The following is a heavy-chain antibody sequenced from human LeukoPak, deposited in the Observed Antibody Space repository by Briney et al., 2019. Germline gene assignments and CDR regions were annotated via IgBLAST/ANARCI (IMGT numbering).Heavy chain of an antibody. CDR1: GYTFTGYY. CDR3: ARVVNRGWFDP. D-gene: IGHD1-14*01. Sequence: ASVKVSCKASGYTFTGYYMHWVRQAPGQGLEWMGWINPNSGGTNYAQKLQGRVTMTTDTSTSTAYMELRSLRSDDTAVYDCARVVNRGWFDPWGQGTLVTVSS. V-gene: IGHV1-2*02. J-gene: IGHJ5*02. CDR2: INPNSGGT.